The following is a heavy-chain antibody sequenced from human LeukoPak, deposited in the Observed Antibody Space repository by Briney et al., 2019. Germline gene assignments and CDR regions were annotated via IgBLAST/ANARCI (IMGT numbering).Heavy chain of an antibody. D-gene: IGHD3-22*01. Sequence: SQTLSLTCTFSGGSISSGVYYWSWIRQHPGKGLEWVGYIDYSGNTYYNPSLKSRVTISVDTSKNQFSLRLSSVTAPDTAVYYCARGPDSRWSVANASWGQGTLVTASS. J-gene: IGHJ4*02. CDR3: ARGPDSRWSVANAS. V-gene: IGHV4-31*03. CDR2: IDYSGNT. CDR1: GGSISSGVYY.